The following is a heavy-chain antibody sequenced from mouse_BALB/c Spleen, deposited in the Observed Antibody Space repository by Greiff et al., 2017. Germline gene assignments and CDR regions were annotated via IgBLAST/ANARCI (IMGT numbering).Heavy chain of an antibody. CDR1: GFNIKDYY. Sequence: VQLKESGAELVRSGASVKLSCTASGFNIKDYYMHWVKQRPEQGLEWIGWIDPENGDTEYAPKFQGKATMTADTSSNTAYLQLSSLTSEDTAVYYCTYDGYYGFAYWGQGTLVTVSA. CDR2: IDPENGDT. CDR3: TYDGYYGFAY. D-gene: IGHD2-3*01. V-gene: IGHV14-4*02. J-gene: IGHJ3*01.